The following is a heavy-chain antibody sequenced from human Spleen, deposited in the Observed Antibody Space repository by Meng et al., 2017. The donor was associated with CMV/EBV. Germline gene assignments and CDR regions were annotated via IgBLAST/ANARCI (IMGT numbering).Heavy chain of an antibody. D-gene: IGHD6-6*01. CDR3: ARDLVTSSSPGAPTGYGMND. CDR2: MNPNSANT. Sequence: ASVKVSCKASGYTFTNYDINWVRQATGQGLEWMGWMNPNSANTGYGQKFQGRVTMTTDTSTATAYMELRSLRSDDTAVYYCARDLVTSSSPGAPTGYGMNDWGQGTTVTVSS. CDR1: GYTFTNYD. V-gene: IGHV1-8*01. J-gene: IGHJ6*02.